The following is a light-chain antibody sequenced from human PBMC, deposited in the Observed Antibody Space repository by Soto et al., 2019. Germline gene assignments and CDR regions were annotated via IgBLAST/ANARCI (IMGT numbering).Light chain of an antibody. CDR3: QQRSNWPFT. Sequence: DIVLTQSPATLSLSPGNRATISCRASESVSRYLAWYQQKPGQAPRLLIYDASSRATGIPARFSGSGSGTDFTLTITSLETEDFAVYYCQQRSNWPFTFGGGTKVEIK. CDR2: DAS. V-gene: IGKV3-11*01. CDR1: ESVSRY. J-gene: IGKJ4*01.